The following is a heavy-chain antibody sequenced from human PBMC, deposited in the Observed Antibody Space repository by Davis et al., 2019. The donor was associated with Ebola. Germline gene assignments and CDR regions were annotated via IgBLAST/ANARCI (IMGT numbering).Heavy chain of an antibody. D-gene: IGHD3-16*01. CDR2: ISSSSSYI. V-gene: IGHV3-21*01. J-gene: IGHJ4*02. CDR1: GFTFSSYS. Sequence: PGGSLRLSCAASGFTFSSYSMNWVRQAPGKGLEWVSSISSSSSYIYYADSVKGRFTISRDNAKNSLYLQMNSLRAEDTAVYYCARDWAGRSVRDYFDYWGQGTLVTVSS. CDR3: ARDWAGRSVRDYFDY.